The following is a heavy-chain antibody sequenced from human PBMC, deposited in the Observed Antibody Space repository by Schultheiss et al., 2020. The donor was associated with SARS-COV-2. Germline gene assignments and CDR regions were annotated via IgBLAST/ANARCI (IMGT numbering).Heavy chain of an antibody. V-gene: IGHV3-30-3*01. CDR2: ISYDGGNE. Sequence: GESLKISCAAAGFTFSSYAMHWVRQAPGKGLEWVAVISYDGGNEYYADSVKGRFTISRDNAKNSLYLQMNSLRAEDTAVYYCVFPFDYWGQGTLVTVSS. J-gene: IGHJ4*02. CDR3: VFPFDY. CDR1: GFTFSSYA.